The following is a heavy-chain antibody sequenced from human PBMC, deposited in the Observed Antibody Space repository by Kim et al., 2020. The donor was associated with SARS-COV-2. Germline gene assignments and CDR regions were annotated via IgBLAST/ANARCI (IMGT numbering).Heavy chain of an antibody. CDR2: ISFSGSTI. J-gene: IGHJ6*03. CDR1: GFSFSDYY. V-gene: IGHV3-11*01. CDR3: ARAGLVYFGESLETYYYYYMDV. Sequence: GGSLRLSCAASGFSFSDYYMSWVRQAPGKGLEWLSFISFSGSTIWYADSVKGRFTVSRDNAQSSLYLHMDSLRAEDTAVYYCARAGLVYFGESLETYYYYYMDVWGKGTTVTVSS. D-gene: IGHD3-10*01.